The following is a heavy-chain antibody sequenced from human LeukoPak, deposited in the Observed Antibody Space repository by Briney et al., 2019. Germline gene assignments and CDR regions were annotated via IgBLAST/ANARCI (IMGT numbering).Heavy chain of an antibody. CDR1: GFAFSNYA. J-gene: IGHJ5*01. CDR2: ISGSNDGT. D-gene: IGHD6-19*01. CDR3: ARPSYSSGWYDS. V-gene: IGHV3-23*01. Sequence: GGSLRLSCAASGFAFSNYAMSWVRQAPGKGLEWVSGISGSNDGTSYADSVKGRFTISRDNAKNTLYLQMNSLRAEDTAIYYCARPSYSSGWYDSWGQGTLVTVSS.